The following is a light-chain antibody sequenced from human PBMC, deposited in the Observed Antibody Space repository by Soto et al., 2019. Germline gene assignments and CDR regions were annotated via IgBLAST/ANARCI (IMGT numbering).Light chain of an antibody. Sequence: QSVLAQPASVSGSPGQSITISCTGTSSDVGGYDYVSWYQQHPGRAPKLMIYEVSYRPSGVSNRFSGSKSGNTASLTISGLQAEDEADYYCKSYRSSGTPYVFGTGTKVTVL. CDR3: KSYRSSGTPYV. CDR2: EVS. CDR1: SSDVGGYDY. V-gene: IGLV2-14*01. J-gene: IGLJ1*01.